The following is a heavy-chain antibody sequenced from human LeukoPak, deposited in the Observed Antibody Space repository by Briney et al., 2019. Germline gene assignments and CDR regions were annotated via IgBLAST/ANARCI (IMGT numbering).Heavy chain of an antibody. J-gene: IGHJ6*02. Sequence: LGTPCLSSAVSGGSITPYIRSWVPESPEERLGWIFYVYYAGSTNYNPSLKGRITTSVATAKYQFFLNVGSVTAADTAVYYCGRSPTGYCNNTGCYNGYGYHGMDVWGQGTTVTVSS. CDR3: GRSPTGYCNNTGCYNGYGYHGMDV. CDR1: GGSITPYI. V-gene: IGHV4-59*08. D-gene: IGHD2-2*02. CDR2: VYYAGST.